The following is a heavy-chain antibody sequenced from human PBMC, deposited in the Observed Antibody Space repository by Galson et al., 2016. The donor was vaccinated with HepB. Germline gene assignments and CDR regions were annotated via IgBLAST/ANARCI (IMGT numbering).Heavy chain of an antibody. CDR3: ARQYRGGPSDS. CDR2: IYYSGTT. V-gene: IGHV4-30-4*08. Sequence: TLSLTCTVSGDSISGGHYYWTWIRQLPGKGLEWIGYIYYSGTTYHNPSLASRVTISVDTSNNHFSLRLTSVTAADTALYYCARQYRGGPSDSWGQGTLVIVSS. D-gene: IGHD5-12*01. J-gene: IGHJ4*02. CDR1: GDSISGGHYY.